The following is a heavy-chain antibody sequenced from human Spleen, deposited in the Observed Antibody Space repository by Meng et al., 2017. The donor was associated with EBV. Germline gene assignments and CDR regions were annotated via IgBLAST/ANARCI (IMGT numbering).Heavy chain of an antibody. Sequence: GASVKVSCKASGFTFTHYGFSWVRQAPGQGLEWKGWISAYSGNTNYAQKFQGRVTVTTDTSTSTAHLELRNLRSDDTAVYYCARETGSGDLDYWGQGTLVNVSS. CDR1: GFTFTHYG. D-gene: IGHD6-19*01. J-gene: IGHJ4*02. CDR2: ISAYSGNT. V-gene: IGHV1-18*01. CDR3: ARETGSGDLDY.